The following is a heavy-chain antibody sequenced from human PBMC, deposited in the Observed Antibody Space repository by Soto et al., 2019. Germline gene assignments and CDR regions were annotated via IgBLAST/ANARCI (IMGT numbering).Heavy chain of an antibody. Sequence: QVQLVESGGGVVQPGRSLRLSCAASGFTFNFFAMHWVRQAPGKGLEWVAAVSKDGSNTYYADSVKGRFTISRDNPKNTRDLQMNSLRVEDTAVYYCARDIWWEPGVDAFHIWGQGTMVIVSP. CDR2: VSKDGSNT. V-gene: IGHV3-30-3*01. J-gene: IGHJ3*02. CDR1: GFTFNFFA. D-gene: IGHD1-26*01. CDR3: ARDIWWEPGVDAFHI.